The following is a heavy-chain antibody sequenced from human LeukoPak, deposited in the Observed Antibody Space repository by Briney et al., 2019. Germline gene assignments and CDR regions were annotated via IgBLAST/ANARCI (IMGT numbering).Heavy chain of an antibody. V-gene: IGHV4-38-2*02. CDR3: ARDFPYSGSR. J-gene: IGHJ4*01. Sequence: KPSETLSLTCTVSGYSISSGYYWGWIRQPPGKGLEWIGSIYHSGTTYYNPSLKSRVTISVDTSNNQFSLKLSSVTAADTAVYYCARDFPYSGSRWGHGTLVTVSS. CDR2: IYHSGTT. D-gene: IGHD1-26*01. CDR1: GYSISSGYY.